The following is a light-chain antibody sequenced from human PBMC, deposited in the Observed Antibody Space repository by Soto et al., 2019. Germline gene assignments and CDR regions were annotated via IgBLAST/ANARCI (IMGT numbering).Light chain of an antibody. CDR1: QNINTRY. Sequence: EIVLTQSPGTLSLSPGERATLSWRASQNINTRYSAWYQQKRGQPPSLLIFATSTRASGIPDRFSGSGSGRDFTLTISGLEPEDSAVYFCQQYDDSARYIFGQGTSLDIK. CDR3: QQYDDSARYI. J-gene: IGKJ2*01. V-gene: IGKV3-20*01. CDR2: ATS.